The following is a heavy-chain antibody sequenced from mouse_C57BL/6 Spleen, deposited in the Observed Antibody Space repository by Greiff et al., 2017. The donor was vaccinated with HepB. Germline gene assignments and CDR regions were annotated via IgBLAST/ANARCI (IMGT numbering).Heavy chain of an antibody. D-gene: IGHD2-2*01. CDR1: GFTFSDYY. CDR3: ARCNGYYFDY. J-gene: IGHJ2*01. CDR2: INYDGSST. V-gene: IGHV5-16*01. Sequence: EVNLVESEGGLVQPGSSMKLSCTASGFTFSDYYMAWVRQVPEKGLEWVANINYDGSSTYYLDSLKSRFIISRDNAKNILYLQMSSLKSEDTATYYCARCNGYYFDYWGQGTTLTVSS.